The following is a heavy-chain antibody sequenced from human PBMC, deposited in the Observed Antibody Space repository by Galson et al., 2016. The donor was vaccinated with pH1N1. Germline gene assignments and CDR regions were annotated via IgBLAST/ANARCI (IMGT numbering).Heavy chain of an antibody. Sequence: SLRLSCAASGFTFSSHGMHWVRQAPGKGLEWVAVISYDGSNKYYADSVKCRFTISRDNSKNALYLQMNSLRAEDTAVYYCAKGGYGDYVGYFDVWGRGTLVTVSS. CDR2: ISYDGSNK. CDR1: GFTFSSHG. D-gene: IGHD4-17*01. CDR3: AKGGYGDYVGYFDV. V-gene: IGHV3-30*18. J-gene: IGHJ2*01.